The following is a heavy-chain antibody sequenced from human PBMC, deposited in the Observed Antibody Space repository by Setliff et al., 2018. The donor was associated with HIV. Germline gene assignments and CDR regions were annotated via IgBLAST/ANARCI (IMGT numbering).Heavy chain of an antibody. D-gene: IGHD3-3*01. CDR1: GGSFSDYY. V-gene: IGHV4-34*01. CDR3: ARVRSIFGVVIADAFDI. J-gene: IGHJ3*02. CDR2: INHSGNT. Sequence: ETLSLTCAVYGGSFSDYYWIWIRQPPGKGLEWIAEINHSGNTDYNPSLKSRVTISVDTSKNQFSLKLSSVTAADTAVYYCARVRSIFGVVIADAFDIWGQGTMVTVSS.